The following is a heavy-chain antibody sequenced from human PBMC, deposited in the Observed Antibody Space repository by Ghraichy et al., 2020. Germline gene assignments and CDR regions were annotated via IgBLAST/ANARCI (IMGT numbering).Heavy chain of an antibody. Sequence: SETLSLTCTVSGGSISSSSYYWGWIRQPPGKGLEWIGSIYYSGSTYYNPSLKSRVTISVDTSKNQFSLKLSSVTAADTAVYYCARQYYDFWSGYYVHYYYYCMDVWGQGTTVTVSS. J-gene: IGHJ6*02. CDR1: GGSISSSSYY. D-gene: IGHD3-3*01. CDR3: ARQYYDFWSGYYVHYYYYCMDV. V-gene: IGHV4-39*01. CDR2: IYYSGST.